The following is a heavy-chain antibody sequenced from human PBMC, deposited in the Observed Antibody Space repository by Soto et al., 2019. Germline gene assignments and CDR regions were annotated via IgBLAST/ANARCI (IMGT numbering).Heavy chain of an antibody. V-gene: IGHV4-59*01. CDR3: ASPGREKRDAIDI. Sequence: PSETLSLTCTVSGGSISSYYWSWIRQPPGKGLEWIGYIYYSGSTNYNPSLKSRVTISVDTSKNQFSLKLSSETAADTAVYYCASPGREKRDAIDISGQATMVTVSS. CDR2: IYYSGST. CDR1: GGSISSYY. J-gene: IGHJ3*02.